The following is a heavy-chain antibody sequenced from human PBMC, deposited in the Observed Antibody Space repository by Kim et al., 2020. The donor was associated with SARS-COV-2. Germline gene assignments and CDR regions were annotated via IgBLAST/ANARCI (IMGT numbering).Heavy chain of an antibody. D-gene: IGHD5-12*01. CDR2: IYYSGST. Sequence: SETLSLTCTVSGGSISSYYWSWIRQPPGKGLEWIGYIYYSGSTNYNPSLKSRVTISVDTSKNQFSLKLSSVTAADTAVYYCAREGADGYNSGPLGYWGQGTLVTVSS. J-gene: IGHJ4*02. CDR3: AREGADGYNSGPLGY. V-gene: IGHV4-59*01. CDR1: GGSISSYY.